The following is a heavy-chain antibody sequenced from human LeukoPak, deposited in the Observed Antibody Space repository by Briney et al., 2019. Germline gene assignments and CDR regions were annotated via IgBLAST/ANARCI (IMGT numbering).Heavy chain of an antibody. CDR2: INSGDNT. CDR3: TRSTLFEY. Sequence: GGSLRLSCAASGFTVSTNYMNWVRQAPGKGLEWVSVINSGDNTYYADFVKGRFTISRDNSKNTLYLQMNSLRAEDTAVYYCTRSTLFEYWGQGTLVTVSS. CDR1: GFTVSTNY. V-gene: IGHV3-53*01. D-gene: IGHD5/OR15-5a*01. J-gene: IGHJ4*02.